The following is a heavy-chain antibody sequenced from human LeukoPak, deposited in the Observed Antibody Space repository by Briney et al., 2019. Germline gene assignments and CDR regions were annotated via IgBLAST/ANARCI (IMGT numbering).Heavy chain of an antibody. CDR3: ARHLMRNYAFDI. CDR1: GGSISSSIYF. D-gene: IGHD1-7*01. J-gene: IGHJ3*02. V-gene: IGHV4-39*07. Sequence: PSETLSLTCTVSGGSISSSIYFWGWIRQPPGKGLEWIGSIHYSGSTNYNPSLKSRVTISVDTSKNQFSLKLSSVTAADTAVYYCARHLMRNYAFDIWGQGTMVTVSS. CDR2: IHYSGST.